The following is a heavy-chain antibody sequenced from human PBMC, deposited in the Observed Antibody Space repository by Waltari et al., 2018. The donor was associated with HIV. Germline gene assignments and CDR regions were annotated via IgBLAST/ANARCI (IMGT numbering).Heavy chain of an antibody. J-gene: IGHJ3*02. CDR1: GFTVSSNY. D-gene: IGHD3-22*01. CDR3: ARGISMIVVVNQNQWGAFDI. V-gene: IGHV3-66*01. Sequence: EVQLVESGGGLVQPGGSLRLSCAASGFTVSSNYMNWVRQAPGQGLEWVSVIYSGGNTYYADSVKGRCTISRDNSKNTLYLQMNSLRAEDTAVYYCARGISMIVVVNQNQWGAFDIWGQGTMVTVSS. CDR2: IYSGGNT.